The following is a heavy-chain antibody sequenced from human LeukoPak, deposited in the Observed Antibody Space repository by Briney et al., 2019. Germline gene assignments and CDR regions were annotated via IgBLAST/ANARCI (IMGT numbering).Heavy chain of an antibody. Sequence: ASVKVSCKTSGYTFTGYHMHWVRQAPGQGLEWMGWIHPNSGATNYAQKFQGRVTMTRDTPISTASMELSSLKPDDTAVYYCAGDSCGGGGCHYWYFDLWGRGTLVTVSS. CDR3: AGDSCGGGGCHYWYFDL. CDR1: GYTFTGYH. V-gene: IGHV1-2*02. CDR2: IHPNSGAT. J-gene: IGHJ2*01. D-gene: IGHD6-19*01.